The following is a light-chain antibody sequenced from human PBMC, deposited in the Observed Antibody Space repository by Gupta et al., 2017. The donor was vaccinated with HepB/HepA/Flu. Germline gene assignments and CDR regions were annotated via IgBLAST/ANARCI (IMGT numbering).Light chain of an antibody. Sequence: EVVMTQSPATLSVSPGERATLSCRASQSVNRNLAWYQQKAGQAPRLLLFDVSIRASGTPARFSGSGSGTEFTLTISSRQAEDCAIYYCQQYYYWPPWTFGQGTKVEIK. CDR3: QQYYYWPPWT. CDR2: DVS. V-gene: IGKV3-15*01. CDR1: QSVNRN. J-gene: IGKJ1*01.